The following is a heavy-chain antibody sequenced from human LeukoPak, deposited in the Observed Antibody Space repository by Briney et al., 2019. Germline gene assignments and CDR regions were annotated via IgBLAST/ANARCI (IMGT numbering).Heavy chain of an antibody. CDR2: LNPNSGDT. V-gene: IGHV1-2*02. Sequence: EASVKVSCKASGYTFTGYYMHWVRQAPGQGLECMGWLNPNSGDTKYAQKVQGRVTMTRDTSISTAYMALSRLRSDDTAVYYCARELSDDFWSGYYYLYFDYWGQGTLVTVSS. J-gene: IGHJ4*02. CDR3: ARELSDDFWSGYYYLYFDY. D-gene: IGHD3-3*01. CDR1: GYTFTGYY.